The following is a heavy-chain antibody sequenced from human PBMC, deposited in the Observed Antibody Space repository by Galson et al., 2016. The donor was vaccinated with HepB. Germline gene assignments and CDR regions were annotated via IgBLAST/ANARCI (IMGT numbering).Heavy chain of an antibody. CDR2: ISYDGSDK. Sequence: EWVAVISYDGSDKYYADSVKGRFTISRDNSKNTLYLQMSSLRAEDTAVYYCAREGPGTSNYFDYWGQGTLVSVSS. CDR3: AREGPGTSNYFDY. V-gene: IGHV3-30*04. J-gene: IGHJ4*02.